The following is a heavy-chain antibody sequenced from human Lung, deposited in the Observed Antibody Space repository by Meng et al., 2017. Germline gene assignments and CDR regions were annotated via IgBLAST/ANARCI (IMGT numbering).Heavy chain of an antibody. Sequence: VQLHTWGAGRFKPSETLPLTCVVSGGSCSDYYWRWIRQPPGKGLEWIGEINHSGSTNYNPSLESRATISVDTSQNNLSLKLSSVTAADSAVYYCARGPTTMAHDFDYWGQGTLVTVSS. CDR2: INHSGST. V-gene: IGHV4-34*01. CDR1: GGSCSDYY. J-gene: IGHJ4*02. D-gene: IGHD4-11*01. CDR3: ARGPTTMAHDFDY.